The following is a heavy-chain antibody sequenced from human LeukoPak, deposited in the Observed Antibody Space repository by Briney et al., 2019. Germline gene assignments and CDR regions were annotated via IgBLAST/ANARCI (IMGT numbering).Heavy chain of an antibody. CDR2: IYYSGST. CDR1: GGSISSYY. V-gene: IGHV4-59*01. J-gene: IGHJ4*02. Sequence: SENLSLTCTVSGGSISSYYWSWIRQPPGKGLEWIGYIYYSGSTNYNPSLKSRVTISVDTSKNQFSLKLSSVTAADTALYYCAKDSHPGSGSYYKGNFDYWGQGTLVTVSS. D-gene: IGHD3-10*01. CDR3: AKDSHPGSGSYYKGNFDY.